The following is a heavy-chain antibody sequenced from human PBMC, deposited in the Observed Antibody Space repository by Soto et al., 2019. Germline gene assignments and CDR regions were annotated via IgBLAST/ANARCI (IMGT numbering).Heavy chain of an antibody. CDR1: GFTFSSYG. D-gene: IGHD6-13*01. V-gene: IGHV3-33*01. CDR3: ARVGYSSSWYHYYYYYYMDV. J-gene: IGHJ6*03. CDR2: IWYDGSNK. Sequence: SLRLSCAASGFTFSSYGMHWVRQAPGKGLEWVAVIWYDGSNKYYADSVKGRFTISRDNSKNTLYLQMNSLRAEDTAVYYCARVGYSSSWYHYYYYYYMDVWGKGTTVTVSS.